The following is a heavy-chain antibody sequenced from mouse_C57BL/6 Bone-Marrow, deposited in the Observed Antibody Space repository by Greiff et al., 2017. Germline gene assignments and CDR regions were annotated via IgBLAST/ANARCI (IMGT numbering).Heavy chain of an antibody. CDR1: GYTFTSYW. CDR3: ASEGVTYYSNDDFDY. V-gene: IGHV1-55*01. J-gene: IGHJ2*01. D-gene: IGHD2-5*01. CDR2: IYPGSGST. Sequence: QVQLQQPGAELVKPGASVKMSCKASGYTFTSYWITWVKQRPGQGLEWIGAIYPGSGSTNYNEKFKSKATRTVDTASSTAYMTLSSLTSEDSAVSYCASEGVTYYSNDDFDYWGQGTTLTVSS.